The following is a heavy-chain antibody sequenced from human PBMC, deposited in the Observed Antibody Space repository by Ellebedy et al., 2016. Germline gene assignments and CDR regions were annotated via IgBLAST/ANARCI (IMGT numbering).Heavy chain of an antibody. V-gene: IGHV1-3*01. J-gene: IGHJ6*02. CDR2: INAGNGDT. CDR3: VRYSSGWYHYGMDV. Sequence: ASVKVSCKASGFTFTSYAMHWVRQAPGQRLEWMGWINAGNGDTKFSQKFQGRVTITRDTSASTAYMELSSLRPEDTAVYYCVRYSSGWYHYGMDVWGQGTTVTVSS. CDR1: GFTFTSYA. D-gene: IGHD6-19*01.